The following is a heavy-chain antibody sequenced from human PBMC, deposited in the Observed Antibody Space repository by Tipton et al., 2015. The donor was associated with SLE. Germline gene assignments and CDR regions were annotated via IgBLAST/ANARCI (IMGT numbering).Heavy chain of an antibody. CDR1: GFTFNDYY. CDR3: AKTPAGGPGGAEASNV. D-gene: IGHD2-21*01. Sequence: SLRLSCAASGFTFNDYYMTWIRQAPGKGLECISYISNSGSTIYYADSVKGRFTISRDNAKKSLYLQMNSLRAEDTAAYYCAKTPAGGPGGAEASNVWGQGAMVTVSS. V-gene: IGHV3-11*01. J-gene: IGHJ3*01. CDR2: ISNSGSTI.